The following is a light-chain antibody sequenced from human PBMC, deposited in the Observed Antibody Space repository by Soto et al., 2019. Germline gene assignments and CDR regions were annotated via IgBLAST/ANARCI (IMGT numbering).Light chain of an antibody. CDR1: QSVSYN. CDR2: GAF. Sequence: EIVMTQSPATLSVSPGETATLSCRASQSVSYNLAWYQQKPGQGPRLLIYGAFTRATGITARFSGSGSGTEFTLTISSLQYEDFAVYYCQQYKNWPPLTFGGGIKVEIK. J-gene: IGKJ4*01. CDR3: QQYKNWPPLT. V-gene: IGKV3-15*01.